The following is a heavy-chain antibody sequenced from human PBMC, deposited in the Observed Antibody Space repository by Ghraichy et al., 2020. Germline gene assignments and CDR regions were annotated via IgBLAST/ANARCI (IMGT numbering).Heavy chain of an antibody. CDR2: IYSDGSSK. Sequence: LSLTCAASGFTFSSYWMHWVRQAPGKGLVWVSRIYSDGSSKTYMDSVNGRFTISRDNAKNTLYLQMNSLRAEDTGVYYCARVWFGELYYYYGMDVWGQGTTVTVSS. CDR3: ARVWFGELYYYYGMDV. V-gene: IGHV3-74*01. D-gene: IGHD3-10*01. CDR1: GFTFSSYW. J-gene: IGHJ6*02.